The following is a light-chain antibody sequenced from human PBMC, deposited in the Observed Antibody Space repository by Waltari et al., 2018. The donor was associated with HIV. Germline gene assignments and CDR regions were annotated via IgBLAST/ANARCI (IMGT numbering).Light chain of an antibody. CDR2: NMS. CDR1: KGRVSSDGKTY. J-gene: IGKJ1*01. V-gene: IGKV2-30*01. Sequence: VVLTQSPLSLPVALGQPASISCRSRKGRVSSDGKTYLTWQQEGPGEAPRRLLYNMSSRDAGVPDTVSGSGTATDFTRTISRVEAEDVGVYCCMQNTRWPGTFGQGTKVEIK. CDR3: MQNTRWPGT.